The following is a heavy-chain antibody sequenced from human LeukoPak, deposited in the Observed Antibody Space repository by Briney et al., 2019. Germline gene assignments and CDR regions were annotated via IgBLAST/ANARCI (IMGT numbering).Heavy chain of an antibody. CDR2: INRSGST. Sequence: SETLSLTCAVYGGSFSGYYWSWIRQPPVKGLEWIGEINRSGSTNYNPSLKSRVTISVDTSKNQFSLELNSVTAADTAVYYCAGLGVTALDYWGQGTLVTVSS. CDR1: GGSFSGYY. V-gene: IGHV4-34*01. CDR3: AGLGVTALDY. D-gene: IGHD2-21*02. J-gene: IGHJ4*02.